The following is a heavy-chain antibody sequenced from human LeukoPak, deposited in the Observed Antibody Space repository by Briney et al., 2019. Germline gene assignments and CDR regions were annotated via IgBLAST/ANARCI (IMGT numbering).Heavy chain of an antibody. Sequence: SETLSLTCTVSGYSISSGYYWGWIRQPPGKGLEWIGSIYHSGSTYYNPSLNSRVTISVDTSKNQFSLKLSSVTAADTAVYYCARDEEGGDSLVYCSSTSCYFGYWGQGTLVTVSS. CDR2: IYHSGST. CDR3: ARDEEGGDSLVYCSSTSCYFGY. V-gene: IGHV4-38-2*02. J-gene: IGHJ4*02. D-gene: IGHD2-2*01. CDR1: GYSISSGYY.